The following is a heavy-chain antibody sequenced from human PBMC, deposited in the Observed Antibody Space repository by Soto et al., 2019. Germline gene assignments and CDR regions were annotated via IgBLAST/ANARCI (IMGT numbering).Heavy chain of an antibody. CDR2: IYYSGST. CDR1: GGSISSGDYY. Sequence: SETLSLPCTVSGGSISSGDYYWSWIRQPPGKGLEWIGYIYYSGSTYYNPSLKSRVTISVDTSKNQFSLKLSSVTAADTAVYYCARGGLAARPFDPWGQGTLVTVSS. D-gene: IGHD6-6*01. J-gene: IGHJ5*02. CDR3: ARGGLAARPFDP. V-gene: IGHV4-30-4*01.